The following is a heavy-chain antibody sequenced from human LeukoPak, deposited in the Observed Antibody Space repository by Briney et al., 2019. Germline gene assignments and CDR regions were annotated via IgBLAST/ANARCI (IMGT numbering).Heavy chain of an antibody. V-gene: IGHV4-59*01. CDR3: ARMGYSSAFYPWFDP. CDR2: IYYSGST. D-gene: IGHD2-15*01. J-gene: IGHJ5*02. Sequence: SETLSLTCTVSGGSISSYYWSWIRQPPGKGLEWIGYIYYSGSTNHNPSLRSRVTISVDTSKNKLSLKLTSVTAADTAVYYCARMGYSSAFYPWFDPWGQGTLVTISS. CDR1: GGSISSYY.